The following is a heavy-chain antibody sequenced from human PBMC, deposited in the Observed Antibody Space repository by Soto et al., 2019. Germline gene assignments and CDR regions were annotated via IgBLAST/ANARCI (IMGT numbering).Heavy chain of an antibody. J-gene: IGHJ4*02. Sequence: PSDTLSLTCTVSGGSISSYYWSWIRQPAGKGLEWIGRIYTSGSTNYNPSLKSRVTMSVDTSKNQFSLKLSSVTTADTAVYYCTRDADYYDSSGYWGYFDYWGQGTLVTVSS. D-gene: IGHD3-22*01. CDR2: IYTSGST. CDR3: TRDADYYDSSGYWGYFDY. CDR1: GGSISSYY. V-gene: IGHV4-4*07.